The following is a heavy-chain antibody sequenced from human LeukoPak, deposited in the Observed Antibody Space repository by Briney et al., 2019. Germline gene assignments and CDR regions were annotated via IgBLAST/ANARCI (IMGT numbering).Heavy chain of an antibody. CDR3: ASPRGASGYFDC. J-gene: IGHJ4*02. CDR2: ISSDSSYI. D-gene: IGHD3-22*01. V-gene: IGHV3-21*01. CDR1: AFSFRGYS. Sequence: PGGSLRLSCAASAFSFRGYSMNWVRQAPGKGLEWVSSISSDSSYIYCADSVKGRFTISRDNAKNSLYLQMNSLRAEDTAVYYCASPRGASGYFDCWGQGTLVTVSS.